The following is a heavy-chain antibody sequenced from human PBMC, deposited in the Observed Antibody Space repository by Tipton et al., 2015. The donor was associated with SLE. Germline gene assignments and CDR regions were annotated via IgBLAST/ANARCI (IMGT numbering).Heavy chain of an antibody. Sequence: LRLSCTVSGGSISRNYWSWVRQSPGKRLEWIGQVSYTGTTMYNPSLKGRVTISRDTSQNLFSLTLTSVTAADTAVYYCARLPDSSGWFAPWSQGTLVTVSS. V-gene: IGHV4-59*01. CDR1: GGSISRNY. CDR2: VSYTGTT. D-gene: IGHD3-10*01. CDR3: ARLPDSSGWFAP. J-gene: IGHJ5*02.